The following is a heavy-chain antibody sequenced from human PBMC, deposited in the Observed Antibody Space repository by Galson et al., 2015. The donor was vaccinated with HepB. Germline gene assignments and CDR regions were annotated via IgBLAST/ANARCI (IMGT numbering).Heavy chain of an antibody. D-gene: IGHD3-16*01. CDR2: NWFDGSKK. Sequence: SLRLSCAASGLNFRAFGMHWIRQAHGQRPEWVAVNWFDGSKKYYSDSIQGRFTISRDNSNNTLFLQMDSLKGEDTAVYYSVRGGENFFDYWRTGTLGNFSS. CDR1: GLNFRAFG. J-gene: IGHJ4*02. CDR3: VRGGENFFDY. V-gene: IGHV3-33*01.